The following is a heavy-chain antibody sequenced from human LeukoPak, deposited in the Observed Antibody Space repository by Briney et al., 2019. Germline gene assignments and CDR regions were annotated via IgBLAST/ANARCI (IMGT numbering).Heavy chain of an antibody. CDR1: GGTFSSYT. CDR2: IIPILGIA. V-gene: IGHV1-69*02. D-gene: IGHD3-22*01. CDR3: ARHLPYDSSGYSAAFDI. J-gene: IGHJ3*02. Sequence: GASVKVSCKASGGTFSSYTISWVRQAPGQGLEWMGRIIPILGIANYAQKFQGRVTITADKSTSTAYMELSSLRSEDTAVYYCARHLPYDSSGYSAAFDIWGQGTMVTVSS.